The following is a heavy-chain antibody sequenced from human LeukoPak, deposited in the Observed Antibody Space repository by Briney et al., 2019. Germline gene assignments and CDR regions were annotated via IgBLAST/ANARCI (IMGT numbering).Heavy chain of an antibody. CDR3: ASGRDGYTYDAFDI. CDR1: GGSISNYY. J-gene: IGHJ3*02. D-gene: IGHD5-24*01. CDR2: ISYSGST. V-gene: IGHV4-59*01. Sequence: PSETLSLTCTVSGGSISNYYWNWIRQPPGKGLEWIGYISYSGSTNYNPSLKSRVTISVDTSKNQFSLKLSSVNAADTAVYYWASGRDGYTYDAFDIWGQGTMVSVSS.